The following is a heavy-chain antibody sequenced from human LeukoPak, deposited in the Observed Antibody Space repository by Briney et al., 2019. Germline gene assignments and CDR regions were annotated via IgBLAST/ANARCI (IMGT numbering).Heavy chain of an antibody. V-gene: IGHV3-7*01. CDR1: GFTFSSYA. Sequence: PGGSLRLSCAASGFTFSSYAMSWVRQAPGKGLEWVANIKQDGSEKYYVDSVKGRFTISRDNAKNSLYLQMNSLRAEDTAVYYCARAQAPDIPYGMDVWGQGTTVTVSS. D-gene: IGHD2-15*01. J-gene: IGHJ6*02. CDR3: ARAQAPDIPYGMDV. CDR2: IKQDGSEK.